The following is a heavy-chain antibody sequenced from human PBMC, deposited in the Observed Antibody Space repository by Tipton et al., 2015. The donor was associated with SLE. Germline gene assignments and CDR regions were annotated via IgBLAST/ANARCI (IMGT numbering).Heavy chain of an antibody. CDR3: AGETASTDTKKFES. CDR1: GYTFTSYY. Sequence: QSGAEVKKPGASVKVSCKPSGYTFTSYYMHWVLQAPGQGLEWMGIINPSGGSTSYAQKFQGRVTMTRDTSTSTVYMELSSLRAEDTAVYFCAGETASTDTKKFESWGQGSLVTVSS. D-gene: IGHD1-1*01. V-gene: IGHV1-46*01. CDR2: INPSGGST. J-gene: IGHJ4*02.